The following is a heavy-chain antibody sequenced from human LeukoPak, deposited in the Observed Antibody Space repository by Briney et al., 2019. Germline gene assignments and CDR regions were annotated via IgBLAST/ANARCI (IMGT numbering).Heavy chain of an antibody. J-gene: IGHJ4*02. D-gene: IGHD6-13*01. CDR3: ASRYSSSWYFGKYYFDY. Sequence: GGSLRLSCAASGFTFSSYWMSWVRQAPGKGLEWVANIKQDGSEKYYVDSVKGRFTISRDNAKNSLYLQMNSLRAEDTAVYYCASRYSSSWYFGKYYFDYWGQGTLVTVSS. CDR1: GFTFSSYW. V-gene: IGHV3-7*01. CDR2: IKQDGSEK.